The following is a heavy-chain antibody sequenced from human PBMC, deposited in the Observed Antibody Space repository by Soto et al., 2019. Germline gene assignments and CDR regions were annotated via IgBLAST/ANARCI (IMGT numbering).Heavy chain of an antibody. CDR1: GFTFSSYG. V-gene: IGHV3-33*01. CDR3: ATPRERITMVGGAFDI. J-gene: IGHJ3*02. D-gene: IGHD3-10*01. Sequence: GGSLRLSCAAFGFTFSSYGMHWVRQAPGKGLEWVAVIWYDGSNKYYADSVKGRFTISRDNSKNTLYLQMNSLRAEDTAVYYCATPRERITMVGGAFDIWGQGTMVTVSS. CDR2: IWYDGSNK.